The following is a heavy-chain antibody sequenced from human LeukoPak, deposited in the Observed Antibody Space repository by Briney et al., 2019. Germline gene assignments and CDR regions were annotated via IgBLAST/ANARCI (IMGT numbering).Heavy chain of an antibody. D-gene: IGHD4-17*01. V-gene: IGHV3-48*02. CDR3: AEDYGDSGEYFDY. Sequence: GGSLRLSCAASGFTFISYSMNWVRQAPGKGLEWVSYIDSSSNYIHYADSVKGRFTISRDNAKNSLYLQMTSLRDEDTAVYYCAEDYGDSGEYFDYWGQGTLVTVSS. CDR1: GFTFISYS. J-gene: IGHJ4*02. CDR2: IDSSSNYI.